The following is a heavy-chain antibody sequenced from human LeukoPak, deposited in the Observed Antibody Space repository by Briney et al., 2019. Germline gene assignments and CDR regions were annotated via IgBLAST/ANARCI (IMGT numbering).Heavy chain of an antibody. V-gene: IGHV4-34*01. CDR3: ARGRYSSSWYSRGFGY. Sequence: SETLSLTCAVYGGSFSGYYWSWIRQPPGKGLEWVGDINHSGSTNYNPSLKSRVTISVDTSKNQFSLKLSSVTAADTAVYYCARGRYSSSWYSRGFGYWGQGTLVTVSS. CDR2: INHSGST. J-gene: IGHJ4*02. D-gene: IGHD6-13*01. CDR1: GGSFSGYY.